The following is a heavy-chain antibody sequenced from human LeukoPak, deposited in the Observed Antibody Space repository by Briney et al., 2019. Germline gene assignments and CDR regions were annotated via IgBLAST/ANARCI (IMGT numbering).Heavy chain of an antibody. D-gene: IGHD6-13*01. CDR3: AKVGYSSSWYSGY. CDR2: ISSSGSTI. V-gene: IGHV3-48*03. Sequence: GGSLRLSCAASGFTFSSYEMNWVRQAPGKGLEWVSYISSSGSTIYYADSVKGRFTISRDNSKNTLYLQMNSLRAEDTAVYYCAKVGYSSSWYSGYWGQGTLVTVSS. J-gene: IGHJ4*02. CDR1: GFTFSSYE.